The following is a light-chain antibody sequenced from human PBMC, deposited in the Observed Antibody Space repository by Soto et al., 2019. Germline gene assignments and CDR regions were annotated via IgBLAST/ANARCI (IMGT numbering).Light chain of an antibody. V-gene: IGLV2-14*01. Sequence: QSALTQPASVSGSPGQSITISCTGTSSDVGGYNYVSWYQQHPGKAPKLMIYDVSNRPSGVSNRFSGSKSGNTASRTISGLQAEDEADYYCSSYTSSSPPYVFGTGTKLTVL. CDR2: DVS. CDR3: SSYTSSSPPYV. J-gene: IGLJ1*01. CDR1: SSDVGGYNY.